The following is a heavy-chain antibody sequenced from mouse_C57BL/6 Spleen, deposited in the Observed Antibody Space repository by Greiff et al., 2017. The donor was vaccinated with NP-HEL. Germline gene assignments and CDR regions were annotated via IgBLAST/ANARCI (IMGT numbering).Heavy chain of an antibody. D-gene: IGHD1-1*01. V-gene: IGHV5-6*01. Sequence: EVMLVESGGDLVKPGGSLKLSCAASGFTFSSYGMSWVRQTPDKRLEWVATISSGGSYTYYPDSVKGRFTISRDNAKNTLYLQMSSLKSEDTAMYYCARPGFTTVVERYFDVWGTGTTVTVSS. CDR3: ARPGFTTVVERYFDV. CDR2: ISSGGSYT. J-gene: IGHJ1*03. CDR1: GFTFSSYG.